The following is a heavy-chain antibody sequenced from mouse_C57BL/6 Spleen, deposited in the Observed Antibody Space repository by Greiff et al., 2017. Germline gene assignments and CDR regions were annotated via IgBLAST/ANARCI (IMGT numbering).Heavy chain of an antibody. D-gene: IGHD4-1*02. CDR2: ISDGGSYT. CDR3: ARESNWDFPLAY. Sequence: EVKLMESGGGLVKPGGSLKLSCAASGFTFSSYAVSWVRQTPEKRLEWVATISDGGSYTYYPDNVKCRFTISRDNAKNNLYLQMSHLKSEDTAMYDCARESNWDFPLAYWGQGTTLTVSS. CDR1: GFTFSSYA. V-gene: IGHV5-4*01. J-gene: IGHJ2*01.